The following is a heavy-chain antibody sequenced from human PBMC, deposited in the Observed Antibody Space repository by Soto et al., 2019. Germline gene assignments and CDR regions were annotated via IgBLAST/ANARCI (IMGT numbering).Heavy chain of an antibody. CDR3: ARRNNWNDGLDY. CDR2: IYYSGST. Sequence: QVQLQESGPGLVKPSETLSLTCTVSGGSISSHYWSWIRQPPGKGLEWIGYIYYSGSTNYNPSLKSRAPISLDTSKNQFSLKLSSVTAADTAVYYCARRNNWNDGLDYWGQGTLVTVSS. V-gene: IGHV4-59*08. J-gene: IGHJ4*02. CDR1: GGSISSHY. D-gene: IGHD1-1*01.